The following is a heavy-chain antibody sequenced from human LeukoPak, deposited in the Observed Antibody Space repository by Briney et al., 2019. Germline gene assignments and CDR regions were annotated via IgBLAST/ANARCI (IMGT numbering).Heavy chain of an antibody. J-gene: IGHJ3*02. CDR1: GFTFSDYY. V-gene: IGHV3-11*01. D-gene: IGHD3-9*01. Sequence: GGSLRLSCAASGFTFSDYYMSWIRQAPGKGLEWVSYISSSGSTIYYADSVKGRFTISRDKAKNSLYLQMNSLRAEDTAVYYCARAGYYDILTGNYKGAFDIWGQGTMVTVSS. CDR3: ARAGYYDILTGNYKGAFDI. CDR2: ISSSGSTI.